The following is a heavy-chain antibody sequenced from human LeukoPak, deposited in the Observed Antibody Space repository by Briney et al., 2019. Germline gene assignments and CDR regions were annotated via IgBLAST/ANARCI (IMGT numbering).Heavy chain of an antibody. CDR3: AKYGNSGWVIDN. Sequence: SETLSLTCTVSGGSIGSAYWTWIRQPPGKGLEYIGYIYYTGGTNYNPSLKSRVTISVDTSKNQFSLKLSSVTAAGTAVYFCAKYGNSGWVIDNWGQGTLVTVSS. V-gene: IGHV4-59*08. CDR1: GGSIGSAY. J-gene: IGHJ4*02. CDR2: IYYTGGT. D-gene: IGHD6-19*01.